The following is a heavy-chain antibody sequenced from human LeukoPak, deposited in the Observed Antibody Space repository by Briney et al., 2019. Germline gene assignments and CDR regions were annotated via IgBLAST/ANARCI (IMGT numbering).Heavy chain of an antibody. J-gene: IGHJ4*02. CDR1: GFTFGDYA. V-gene: IGHV3-49*03. CDR3: TRGETYYYDSSGYFLDY. Sequence: GRSLRLSCSASGFTFGDYAMSWFRQAPGKGLEWVGFVRSKTYGGTTESAASVKDRFTISRDDSKSIAYLQMNSLKTEDTAVYYCTRGETYYYDSSGYFLDYWGQGTLVTVSS. D-gene: IGHD3-22*01. CDR2: VRSKTYGGTT.